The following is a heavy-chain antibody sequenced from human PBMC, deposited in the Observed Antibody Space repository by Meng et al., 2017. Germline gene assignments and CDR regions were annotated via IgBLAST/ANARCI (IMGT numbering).Heavy chain of an antibody. Sequence: QVQLQESGSGLVMPSPTLSLTCTVSGGSISSCGYYWSWLRQHPGKGLEWIGYIYYSVSTYYHPSLKSRVTISVDTSKNQFSLKLSSVTAADTAVYYWARVSPAMVRGHSSFDYWGQGTLVTVSS. CDR1: GGSISSCGYY. CDR2: IYYSVST. J-gene: IGHJ4*02. CDR3: ARVSPAMVRGHSSFDY. V-gene: IGHV4-31*03. D-gene: IGHD3-10*01.